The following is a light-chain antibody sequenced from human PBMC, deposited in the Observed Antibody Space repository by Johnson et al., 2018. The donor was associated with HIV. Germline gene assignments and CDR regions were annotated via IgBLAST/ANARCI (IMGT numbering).Light chain of an antibody. Sequence: QSVLTQPPSVSAAPGQKVTISCSGSSSKIGNNYVSWYQQLPGTAPKLLIYENNKRPSGIPDRFSGSKSGTSATLDITGLQTGDEADYYCGTWDSSLSAGGVFGTGTKVTGL. CDR1: SSKIGNNY. V-gene: IGLV1-51*02. CDR3: GTWDSSLSAGGV. CDR2: ENN. J-gene: IGLJ1*01.